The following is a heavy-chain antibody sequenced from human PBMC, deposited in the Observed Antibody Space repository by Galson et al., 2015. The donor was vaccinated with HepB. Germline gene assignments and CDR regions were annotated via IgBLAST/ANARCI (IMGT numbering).Heavy chain of an antibody. J-gene: IGHJ2*01. V-gene: IGHV3-66*01. CDR2: IYSADNT. CDR3: ARDTGDSLHWYFDL. D-gene: IGHD2-21*02. CDR1: AFSVSSHY. Sequence: SLRLSCAASAFSVSSHYMSWVRQAPGKGLDWVSVIYSADNTSYADSVKGRFTVSRDISKNTLYLQMNSMRAEDTAVYYCARDTGDSLHWYFDLWGRGTLVIVSS.